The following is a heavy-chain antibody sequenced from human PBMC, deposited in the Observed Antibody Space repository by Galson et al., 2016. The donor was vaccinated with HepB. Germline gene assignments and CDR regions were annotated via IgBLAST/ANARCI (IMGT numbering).Heavy chain of an antibody. CDR2: ISYKGNTK. CDR3: ASDPRQWQRGYNYGFEY. V-gene: IGHV3-30*03. Sequence: SLRLSCAASGFTFSTYGMHWVRQAPGKGLEWVAVISYKGNTKYIPDSVKGRFTISRDNSKNTLYLQMHRLRFEDTAVYYCASDPRQWQRGYNYGFEYWGQGTLVSVSS. J-gene: IGHJ4*02. D-gene: IGHD5-18*01. CDR1: GFTFSTYG.